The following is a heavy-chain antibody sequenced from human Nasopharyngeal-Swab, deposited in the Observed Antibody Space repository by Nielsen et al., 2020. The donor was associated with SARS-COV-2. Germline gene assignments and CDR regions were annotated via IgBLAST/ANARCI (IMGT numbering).Heavy chain of an antibody. V-gene: IGHV3-7*04. D-gene: IGHD3/OR15-3a*01. CDR1: GFTFSSYW. Sequence: GESLKISCAASGFTFSSYWMSWVRQAPGKGLEWVANIKQDGSEKRYVDSVQGRFTISRDNAKNSLYLQMNSLRAEDTAVYYCARDGDWNFGFWGQGTLVSVSS. CDR2: IKQDGSEK. CDR3: ARDGDWNFGF. J-gene: IGHJ4*02.